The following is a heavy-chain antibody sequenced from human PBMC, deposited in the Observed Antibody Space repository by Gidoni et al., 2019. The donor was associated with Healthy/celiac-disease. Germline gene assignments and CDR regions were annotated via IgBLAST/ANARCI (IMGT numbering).Heavy chain of an antibody. D-gene: IGHD2-21*01. CDR2: IYIGGST. V-gene: IGHV3-66*01. CDR3: ARGLDGYSWDYFDY. CDR1: GFTVSSNY. Sequence: EVQLVESGGGLVQPGGSLRLSCAASGFTVSSNYMSWVRQAPGKGLEWVSVIYIGGSTYYADSVKGRFTISRDNSKNTLYLQMNSLRAEDTAVYYCARGLDGYSWDYFDYWGQGTLVTVSS. J-gene: IGHJ4*02.